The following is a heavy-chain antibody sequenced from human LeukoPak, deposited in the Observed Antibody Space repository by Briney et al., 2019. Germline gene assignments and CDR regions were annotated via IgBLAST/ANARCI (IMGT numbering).Heavy chain of an antibody. CDR2: ISSSSSYI. D-gene: IGHD3-10*01. J-gene: IGHJ4*02. V-gene: IGHV3-21*01. CDR3: ARLVRGGVVEDDRSNDY. Sequence: GGSLRLSCAASGFTFSSYSMNWARQAPGKGLEWVSSISSSSSYIYYADSVKGRFTISRDNAKNSLYLQMNSLRAEDTAVYYCARLVRGGVVEDDRSNDYWGQGTLVTVSS. CDR1: GFTFSSYS.